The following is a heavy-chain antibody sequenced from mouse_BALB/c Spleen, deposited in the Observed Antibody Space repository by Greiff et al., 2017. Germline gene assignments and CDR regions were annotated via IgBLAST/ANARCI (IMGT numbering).Heavy chain of an antibody. Sequence: EVHLVESGPELVKPGASVKISCKASGYTFTDYNMHWVKQSHGKSLEWIGYIYPYNGGTGYNQKFKSKATLTVDNSSSTAYMELRSLTSEDSAVYYCAKTARATWFAYWGQGTLVTVSA. V-gene: IGHV1S29*02. J-gene: IGHJ3*01. CDR3: AKTARATWFAY. CDR2: IYPYNGGT. CDR1: GYTFTDYN. D-gene: IGHD3-2*01.